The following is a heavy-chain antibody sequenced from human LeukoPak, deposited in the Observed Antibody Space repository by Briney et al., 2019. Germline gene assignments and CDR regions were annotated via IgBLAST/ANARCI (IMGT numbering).Heavy chain of an antibody. CDR2: ISHDGSNK. J-gene: IGHJ6*02. V-gene: IGHV3-30*03. CDR3: ARGGYYAMDV. Sequence: GGSLRLYCAASGFTFSNFDMHWVRQAPGEGLEWVAVISHDGSNKFYVDSVKGRFTISRDNSQNTLYLQMNRLRGEDTAVYYCARGGYYAMDVWGQGTTVTVSS. CDR1: GFTFSNFD.